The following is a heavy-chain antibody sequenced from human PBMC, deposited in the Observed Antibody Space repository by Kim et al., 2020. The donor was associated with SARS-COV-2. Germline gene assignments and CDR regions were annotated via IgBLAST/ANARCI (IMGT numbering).Heavy chain of an antibody. D-gene: IGHD6-19*01. CDR3: AKVTSGWYREDAFDI. Sequence: DSVKGRFTISRDNAKNSVYLQMNSLRAEDTALYYCAKVTSGWYREDAFDIWGQGTMVTVSS. V-gene: IGHV3-9*01. J-gene: IGHJ3*02.